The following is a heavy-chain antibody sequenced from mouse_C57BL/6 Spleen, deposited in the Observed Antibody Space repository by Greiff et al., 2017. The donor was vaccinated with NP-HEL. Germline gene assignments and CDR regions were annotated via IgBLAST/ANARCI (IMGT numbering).Heavy chain of an antibody. CDR3: TRQRNYYDY. Sequence: QVQLQQSGAELVRLGASVTLSCKASGYTFTDYEMHWVKQTPVHGLEWIGAIDPETGGTAYNQKFKGKAILTADKSSSTAYMELRSLTSEDSAVYYCTRQRNYYDYWGQGTTLTVSS. CDR1: GYTFTDYE. J-gene: IGHJ2*01. CDR2: IDPETGGT. V-gene: IGHV1-15*01.